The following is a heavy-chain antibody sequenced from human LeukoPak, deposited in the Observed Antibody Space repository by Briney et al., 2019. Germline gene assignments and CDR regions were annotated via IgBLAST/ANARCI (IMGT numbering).Heavy chain of an antibody. V-gene: IGHV3-30*02. D-gene: IGHD4-11*01. Sequence: GGSLRLSCAASGFTFSSYGMHWVRQAPGKGLEWVAFIRYDGSNKYYADSVKGRFTISRDNSKNTLYLQMNSLRAEDTAVYYWAKDLTPTTVTTLDYWGQGTLVTVSS. CDR1: GFTFSSYG. CDR2: IRYDGSNK. CDR3: AKDLTPTTVTTLDY. J-gene: IGHJ4*02.